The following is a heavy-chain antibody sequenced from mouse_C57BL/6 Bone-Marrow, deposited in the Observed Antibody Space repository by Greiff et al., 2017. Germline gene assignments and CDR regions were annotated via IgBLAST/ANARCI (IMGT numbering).Heavy chain of an antibody. CDR2: IYPRSGHT. CDR3: LYYGNYAENY. J-gene: IGHJ2*01. D-gene: IGHD2-1*01. V-gene: IGHV1-81*01. CDR1: GYTFTSYG. Sequence: QVQLQQSGAELARPGASVKLSCKASGYTFTSYGISWVKQRTGQGLEWIGEIYPRSGHTYYNEKFKGKATLTADKSSSTAYMELRSLTTEDSAVYICLYYGNYAENYWGQGTTLTVSS.